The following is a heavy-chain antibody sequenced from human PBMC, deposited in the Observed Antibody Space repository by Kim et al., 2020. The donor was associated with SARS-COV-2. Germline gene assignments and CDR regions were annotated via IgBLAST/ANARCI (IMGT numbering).Heavy chain of an antibody. D-gene: IGHD1-26*01. CDR2: ISYDGSNK. Sequence: GGSLRLSCAASGFTFSTYPMHWVRQAPGRGLEWVALISYDGSNKYYADSVKGRFTFSRDNSKNTLYLQMNSLRAEDTAIYYCARGSGGYHTSYTGLHVWGQGTTVIV. J-gene: IGHJ6*02. CDR3: ARGSGGYHTSYTGLHV. V-gene: IGHV3-30-3*01. CDR1: GFTFSTYP.